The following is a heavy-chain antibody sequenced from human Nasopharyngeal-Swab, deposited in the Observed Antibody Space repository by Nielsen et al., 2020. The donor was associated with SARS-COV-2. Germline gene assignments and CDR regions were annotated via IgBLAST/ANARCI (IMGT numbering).Heavy chain of an antibody. CDR2: ISSNGGST. CDR3: ARDGSSSYDY. CDR1: GFTFSSYA. D-gene: IGHD6-13*01. J-gene: IGHJ4*02. V-gene: IGHV3-64D*06. Sequence: GESLKISCSASGFTFSSYAMHWVRQAPGKGLEYVSAISSNGGSTYYADSVKGRFTISRDNSKNTLYLQMSSLRAEDTAVYYCARDGSSSYDYWGQGTLVTVSS.